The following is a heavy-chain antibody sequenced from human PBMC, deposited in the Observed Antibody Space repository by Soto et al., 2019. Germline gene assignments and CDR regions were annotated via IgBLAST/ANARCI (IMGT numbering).Heavy chain of an antibody. Sequence: SGPTLVNPTQTLTLTCTFSGFSLSTSGVGVGWIRQPPGKALEWLALIYWDDDKRYSPSLKSRLTITKDTSKNQVVLTMTNMDPVDTATYYCAHRGRGSGSYYNGNYYYYYMDVWGKGTTVTVSS. CDR3: AHRGRGSGSYYNGNYYYYYMDV. J-gene: IGHJ6*03. V-gene: IGHV2-5*02. D-gene: IGHD3-10*01. CDR2: IYWDDDK. CDR1: GFSLSTSGVG.